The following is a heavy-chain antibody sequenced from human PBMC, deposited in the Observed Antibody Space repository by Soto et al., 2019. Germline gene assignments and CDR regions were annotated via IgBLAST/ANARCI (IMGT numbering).Heavy chain of an antibody. D-gene: IGHD3-10*01. CDR2: ISGSGGST. CDR1: GFTFSSYA. V-gene: IGHV3-23*01. CDR3: AKDGGIWFGELYFDY. J-gene: IGHJ4*02. Sequence: GESLKISCAASGFTFSSYAMSWVRQAPGKGLEWVSAISGSGGSTYYADSVKGRFTISRDNSKNTLYLQMNSLRAEDTAVYYCAKDGGIWFGELYFDYWGQGTLVTVSS.